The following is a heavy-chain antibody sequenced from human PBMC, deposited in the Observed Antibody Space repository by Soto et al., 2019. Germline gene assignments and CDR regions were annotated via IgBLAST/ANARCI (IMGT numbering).Heavy chain of an antibody. CDR1: GGSISSYY. CDR2: IYYSGST. V-gene: IGHV4-59*01. CDR3: ARVGYSSSWYFDY. J-gene: IGHJ4*02. Sequence: SETLSLTCTVSGGSISSYYWSWIRQPPGKGLEWIGYIYYSGSTNYNPSLKSRVTISVDTSKNQFSLKLSSVTAADTAVYYCARVGYSSSWYFDYWGQGTLVTVSS. D-gene: IGHD6-13*01.